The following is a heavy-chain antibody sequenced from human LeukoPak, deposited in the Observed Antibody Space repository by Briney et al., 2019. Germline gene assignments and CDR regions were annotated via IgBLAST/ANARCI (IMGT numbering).Heavy chain of an antibody. CDR3: ARERSAFRYSGYDRELDY. CDR1: GFTFSSYG. D-gene: IGHD5-12*01. V-gene: IGHV3-33*01. J-gene: IGHJ4*02. Sequence: QSGGSLRLSCAASGFTFSSYGMHWVRQAPGKGLEWVAVIWYDGSNKYYADSVKGRFTISRDNSKNTLYLQMNSLRAEDTAVYYCARERSAFRYSGYDRELDYWGQGTLVTVSS. CDR2: IWYDGSNK.